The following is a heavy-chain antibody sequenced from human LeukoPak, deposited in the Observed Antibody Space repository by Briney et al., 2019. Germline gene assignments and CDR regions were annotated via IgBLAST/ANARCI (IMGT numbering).Heavy chain of an antibody. CDR2: IYPGDSDT. Sequence: GESPKISCKGSGYSFTSYWIARVRQMPGKGLEWMGIIYPGDSDTRYSPSFQGQVTISADKSISTAYLQWSSLKASDTAMYYCARPHYSNYYFDYWGQGTLVTVSS. V-gene: IGHV5-51*01. CDR3: ARPHYSNYYFDY. J-gene: IGHJ4*02. CDR1: GYSFTSYW. D-gene: IGHD4-11*01.